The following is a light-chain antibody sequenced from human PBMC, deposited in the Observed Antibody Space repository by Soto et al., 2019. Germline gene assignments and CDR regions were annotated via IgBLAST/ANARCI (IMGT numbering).Light chain of an antibody. CDR3: QKHYTFPLIR. CDR2: GAS. V-gene: IGKV3D-7*01. J-gene: IGKJ5*01. Sequence: SRVTRSFDQNHRSTLSCMSSQSVSSTYLAWYRQKPGQAPRLLIYGASNRATGIPDRFSGSGSGTDFTLIISSLQSEDFAIYYCQKHYTFPLIRFAEGARLEIK. CDR1: QSVSSTY.